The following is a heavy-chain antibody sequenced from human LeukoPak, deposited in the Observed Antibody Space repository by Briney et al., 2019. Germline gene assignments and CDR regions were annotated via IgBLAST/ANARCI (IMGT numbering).Heavy chain of an antibody. CDR2: IYSGGDT. Sequence: PGGSLRLSCAASGFTVTNYYMSWVRQAPGKGLEWVSVIYSGGDTFHADSVKGRFTLSRDNSKNILYLQMNSLRAEDTAVYYCTRDSDGWGQGTLVTVSS. CDR1: GFTVTNYY. V-gene: IGHV3-66*01. J-gene: IGHJ4*02. CDR3: TRDSDG.